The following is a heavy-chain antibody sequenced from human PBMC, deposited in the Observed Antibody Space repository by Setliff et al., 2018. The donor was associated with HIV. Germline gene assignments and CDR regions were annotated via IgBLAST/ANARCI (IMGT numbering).Heavy chain of an antibody. V-gene: IGHV1-69*06. CDR1: GGNFNNYA. J-gene: IGHJ6*03. D-gene: IGHD3-10*01. CDR3: ARDKDAIYYGSGSFFYYYYMDV. Sequence: ASVKVSCKASGGNFNNYALSWVRQAPGQGLEWMGGIIPIFGTANYAQKFQGRVTITADKSTGTAYMELSSLRSEDTAVYYCARDKDAIYYGSGSFFYYYYMDVWGKGTTVTVSS. CDR2: IIPIFGTA.